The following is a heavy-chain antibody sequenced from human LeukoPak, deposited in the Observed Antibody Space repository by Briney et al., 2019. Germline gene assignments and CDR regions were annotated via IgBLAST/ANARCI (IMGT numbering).Heavy chain of an antibody. CDR1: GDSVSSNSAA. CDR2: TYYRSKWYN. Sequence: SQTLSLTCAISGDSVSSNSAAWNWIRQSPSRGLEWLGRTYYRSKWYNDYAVSVKSRITINPDTSKNQFSLQLNSVTPEDTAVYYCARASETRIAAAGNFDYWGQGTLVTVSS. D-gene: IGHD6-13*01. V-gene: IGHV6-1*01. CDR3: ARASETRIAAAGNFDY. J-gene: IGHJ4*02.